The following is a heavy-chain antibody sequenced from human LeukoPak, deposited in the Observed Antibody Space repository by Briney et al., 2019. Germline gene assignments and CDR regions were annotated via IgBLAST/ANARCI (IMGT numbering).Heavy chain of an antibody. Sequence: GGSLRLSCAASGFTFSSYAMSWVRQAPGKGLEWVSAISGSGGSTYYADSVKGRFTISRDNSKNTLYLQMNSLRAEDTAVYYCAREPNYYDSSGYYPGSLSFDYWGQGTLVTVSS. J-gene: IGHJ4*02. CDR2: ISGSGGST. CDR1: GFTFSSYA. D-gene: IGHD3-22*01. V-gene: IGHV3-23*01. CDR3: AREPNYYDSSGYYPGSLSFDY.